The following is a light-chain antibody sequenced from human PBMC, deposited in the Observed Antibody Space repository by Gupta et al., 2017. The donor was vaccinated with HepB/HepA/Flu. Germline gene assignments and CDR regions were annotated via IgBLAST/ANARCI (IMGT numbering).Light chain of an antibody. Sequence: SINCKSSQNILYSPNNENYLAWYQQKPGQPPKLLIYWASSRESGVPDRFSGSGSATDFTLTISSLQTEDVAVYYCHQYYAIPFTFGQGTKLEIK. CDR3: HQYYAIPFT. J-gene: IGKJ2*01. V-gene: IGKV4-1*01. CDR2: WAS. CDR1: QNILYSPNNENY.